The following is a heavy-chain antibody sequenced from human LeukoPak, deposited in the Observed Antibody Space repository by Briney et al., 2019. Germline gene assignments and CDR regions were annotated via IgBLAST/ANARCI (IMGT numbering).Heavy chain of an antibody. CDR3: ARGMANYDILTGYHPYNWFDP. D-gene: IGHD3-9*01. V-gene: IGHV4-61*01. J-gene: IGHJ5*02. Sequence: PSETLSLTCTVSSGSISSGSYYWSWIRQPPGKGLEWIGYIYYSGSTNYNPSLKSRVTISVDTSKNQFSLKLSSVTAADTAVYYCARGMANYDILTGYHPYNWFDPWGQGTLVTVSS. CDR2: IYYSGST. CDR1: SGSISSGSYY.